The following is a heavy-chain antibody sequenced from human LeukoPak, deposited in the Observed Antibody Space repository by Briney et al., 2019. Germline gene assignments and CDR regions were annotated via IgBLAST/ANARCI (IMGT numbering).Heavy chain of an antibody. Sequence: GGSLRLSCAASGFTVSSNYMSWVRQAPGKGLEWVSVIYSGGSTYYADSVKGRFTISRDNSKNTLYLQMNSLRAEDTAVYYCAILYDSSGYYAFDIWGQGTMVPVSS. CDR3: AILYDSSGYYAFDI. J-gene: IGHJ3*02. CDR1: GFTVSSNY. CDR2: IYSGGST. D-gene: IGHD3-22*01. V-gene: IGHV3-53*01.